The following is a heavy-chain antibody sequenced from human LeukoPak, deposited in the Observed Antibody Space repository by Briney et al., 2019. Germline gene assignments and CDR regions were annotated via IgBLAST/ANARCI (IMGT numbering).Heavy chain of an antibody. Sequence: PGGSLRLSCVASGFTFSTYGMHWVRQAPGKGLEWVAIIWNDGNKKYYTDSVEGRFTISRDNSKNTVYLQMNSLRAEDTAVYYCARGKWKIAASDAFDIWGQGTMVTVSS. V-gene: IGHV3-33*01. CDR3: ARGKWKIAASDAFDI. D-gene: IGHD6-13*01. CDR2: IWNDGNKK. J-gene: IGHJ3*02. CDR1: GFTFSTYG.